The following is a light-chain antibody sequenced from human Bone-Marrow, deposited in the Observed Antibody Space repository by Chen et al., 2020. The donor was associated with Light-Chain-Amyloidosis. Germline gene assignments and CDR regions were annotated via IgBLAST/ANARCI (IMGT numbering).Light chain of an antibody. CDR3: QVWDRGSDRPV. CDR1: NIGSTS. J-gene: IGLJ3*02. V-gene: IGLV3-21*02. Sequence: SYVLTQPSSVSVAPGPTATIACGGNNIGSTSVNWYQQTPGQAPLMVVFDDRDRPSGIPVRLSGSNSGNTATLTISRVEAGDEADYYCQVWDRGSDRPVFGGGTKLTVL. CDR2: DDR.